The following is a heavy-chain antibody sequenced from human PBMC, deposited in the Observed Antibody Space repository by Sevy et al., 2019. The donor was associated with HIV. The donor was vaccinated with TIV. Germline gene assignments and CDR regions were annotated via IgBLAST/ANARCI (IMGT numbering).Heavy chain of an antibody. CDR1: GFTFSANW. Sequence: GSLRLSCAASGFTFSANWMNWVRQAPGKGLEWVANIKADGSDKHYVDSVEGRFTISRDNAKNLLFLQMNSLRVEDTAVYYCAHETFGRFESWGQGTMVTVSS. V-gene: IGHV3-7*01. CDR3: AHETFGRFES. CDR2: IKADGSDK. J-gene: IGHJ4*02. D-gene: IGHD3-16*01.